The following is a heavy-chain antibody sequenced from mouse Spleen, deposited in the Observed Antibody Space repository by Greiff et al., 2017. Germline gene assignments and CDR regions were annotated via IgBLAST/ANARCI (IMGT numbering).Heavy chain of an antibody. Sequence: QVQLQQPGAELVKPGASVKFSCKASGYTFTSSWMHWVKQRPGQGLEWIGMIHPNSGSTNYNEKFKSKATLTVDKSSSTAYMQLSSLTSEDSAVYYWAREGVYYGSSSAWFAYWGQGTLVTVSA. D-gene: IGHD1-1*01. CDR2: IHPNSGST. CDR3: AREGVYYGSSSAWFAY. V-gene: IGHV1-64*01. CDR1: GYTFTSSW. J-gene: IGHJ3*01.